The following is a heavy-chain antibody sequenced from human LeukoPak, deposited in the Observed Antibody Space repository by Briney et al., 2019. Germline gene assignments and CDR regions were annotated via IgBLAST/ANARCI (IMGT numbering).Heavy chain of an antibody. CDR1: GGSISTSNYY. CDR3: ARTVGYFDY. Sequence: SETLSLTCTVSGGSISTSNYYWGWIRQPPGKGLEWIGNIFYSGSTYYSPSLKSRVTISVDTSKNQFSLKLSSVTAADTAVYYCARTVGYFDYWGQGTLVTVSS. CDR2: IFYSGST. D-gene: IGHD2-15*01. J-gene: IGHJ4*02. V-gene: IGHV4-39*07.